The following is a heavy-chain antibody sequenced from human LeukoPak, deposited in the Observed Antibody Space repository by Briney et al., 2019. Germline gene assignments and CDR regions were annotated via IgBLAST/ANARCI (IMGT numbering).Heavy chain of an antibody. CDR1: GGSFSGYY. CDR3: ARVARGTYSSTWYFDY. V-gene: IGHV4-34*01. D-gene: IGHD6-6*01. Sequence: SETLSLTCAVYGGSFSGYYWSWLRQPPGKGLEWIREINHSGSTNYNPSLKSRVTISVDTSKNQLSLKLSSVTAADTAVYYCARVARGTYSSTWYFDYWGQGTLVTVSS. J-gene: IGHJ4*02. CDR2: INHSGST.